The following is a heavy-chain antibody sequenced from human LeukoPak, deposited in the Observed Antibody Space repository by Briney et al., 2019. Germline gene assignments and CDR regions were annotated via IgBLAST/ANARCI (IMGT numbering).Heavy chain of an antibody. CDR1: GFTVSSNY. CDR2: IYSGGRT. CDR3: ARESNSGYYLSY. Sequence: GGSLRLSCAASGFTVSSNYMSWVRQAPGKGLEWVSVIYSGGRTYYADSVKGRFTISRDNSKNTLYLQMNSLRAEDTAVYYCARESNSGYYLSYWGQGTLVTVPS. J-gene: IGHJ4*02. D-gene: IGHD3-22*01. V-gene: IGHV3-66*01.